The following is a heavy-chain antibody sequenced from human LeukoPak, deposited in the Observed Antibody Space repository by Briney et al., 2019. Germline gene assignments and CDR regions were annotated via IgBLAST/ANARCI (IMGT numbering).Heavy chain of an antibody. CDR2: IKSKTDGGTT. Sequence: PGGSLRLSCAASGFTFSNAWMSWVRQAPGKGLEWVGRIKSKTDGGTTDYAAPVKGRFTISRDDSKNTLYLQMNSLKTEDTAVYYCTIDSKGYSYGNWGQGTLVTVSS. CDR1: GFTFSNAW. D-gene: IGHD5-18*01. CDR3: TIDSKGYSYGN. V-gene: IGHV3-15*01. J-gene: IGHJ4*02.